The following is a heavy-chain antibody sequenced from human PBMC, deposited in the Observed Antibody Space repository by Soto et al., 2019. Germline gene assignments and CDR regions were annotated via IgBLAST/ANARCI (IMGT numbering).Heavy chain of an antibody. Sequence: EVQLVESGGGLVKPGESPRASCPPSEFPLGYYTWHGVGQPPGKGLEGASSISGSSTYIYYADRVKGRFTISRDNAKNSLYLRMDSLRAEDTAVYYCARGDGTGLYNSGWSPRYWGQGTLVTVSS. CDR3: ARGDGTGLYNSGWSPRY. CDR1: EFPLGYYT. D-gene: IGHD6-19*01. CDR2: ISGSSTYI. V-gene: IGHV3-21*04. J-gene: IGHJ4*02.